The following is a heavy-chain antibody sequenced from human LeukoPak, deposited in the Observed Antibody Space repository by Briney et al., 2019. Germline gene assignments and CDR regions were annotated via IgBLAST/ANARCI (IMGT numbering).Heavy chain of an antibody. J-gene: IGHJ5*02. D-gene: IGHD1-26*01. Sequence: PGGSLRLSCAASGFTVSSNYMSWVRQAPGKGLEWVSVMYSGGSTYYADSVKGRFTISTDNSKNTLYLQMNSLEAADVAVYYCAELGVGRYHWGQGTLVTVSS. CDR3: AELGVGRYH. CDR2: MYSGGST. V-gene: IGHV3-66*02. CDR1: GFTVSSNY.